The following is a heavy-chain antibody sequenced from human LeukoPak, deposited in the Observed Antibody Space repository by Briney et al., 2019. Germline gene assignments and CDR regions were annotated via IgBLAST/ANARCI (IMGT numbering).Heavy chain of an antibody. CDR1: GYSFTSYF. Sequence: GESLKICCKASGYSFTSYFIGWVRQMPGKGLEWMGIIYTGDSDTRYSPSFQGQVTISVDKSISTAYLQWRSLKASDTAIYYCARPIAGAGTDLGYWGQGTLVTVSS. CDR3: ARPIAGAGTDLGY. J-gene: IGHJ4*02. V-gene: IGHV5-51*01. CDR2: IYTGDSDT. D-gene: IGHD6-13*01.